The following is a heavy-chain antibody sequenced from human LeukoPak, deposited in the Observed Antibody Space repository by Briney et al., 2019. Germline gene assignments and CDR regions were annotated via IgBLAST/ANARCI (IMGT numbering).Heavy chain of an antibody. CDR3: ARDLKRDMTTVVIAFDY. CDR2: INPSGGST. J-gene: IGHJ4*02. CDR1: GYTFTGYY. V-gene: IGHV1-46*01. Sequence: ASVKVSCKASGYTFTGYYLHWVRQAPGQGLEWMGIINPSGGSTSYAQKFQGRVTMTRDTSTSTVYMELSSLRSEDTAVYYCARDLKRDMTTVVIAFDYWGQGTLVTVSS. D-gene: IGHD4-23*01.